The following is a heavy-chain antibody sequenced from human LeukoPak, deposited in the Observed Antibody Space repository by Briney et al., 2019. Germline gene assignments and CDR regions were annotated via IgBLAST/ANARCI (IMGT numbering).Heavy chain of an antibody. Sequence: GGSLRLSCAASGFTFSSYSMNWVRQAPGKGLEWVSSISSSSSYIYYADSVKGRFTISRDNAKNTLYLQMNSLRAEDRAVYDCARAQMHSNWGQGTLVTVSS. CDR3: ARAQMHSN. V-gene: IGHV3-21*01. J-gene: IGHJ4*02. CDR1: GFTFSSYS. CDR2: ISSSSSYI. D-gene: IGHD2-15*01.